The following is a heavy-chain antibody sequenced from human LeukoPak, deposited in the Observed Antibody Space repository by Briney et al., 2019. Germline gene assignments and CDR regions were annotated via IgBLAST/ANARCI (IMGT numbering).Heavy chain of an antibody. CDR3: ARPPPYCGGDCYRFDY. D-gene: IGHD2-21*02. J-gene: IGHJ4*02. CDR2: INSDGSGT. CDR1: GFTFNNYW. V-gene: IGHV3-74*01. Sequence: GGSLRLSCAASGFTFNNYWMHWVRQAPGKGLVWVSRINSDGSGTSYADSVKGRFTISRDNAKNTLSLQMNSLRAEDTAVYYCARPPPYCGGDCYRFDYWGQGTLVTVSS.